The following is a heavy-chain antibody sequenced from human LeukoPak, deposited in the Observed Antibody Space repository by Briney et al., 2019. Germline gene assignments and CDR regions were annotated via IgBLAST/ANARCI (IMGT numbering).Heavy chain of an antibody. CDR1: GGSFSGYY. Sequence: SETLSLTCAVYGGSFSGYYWSWIRQPPGKGLEWIGEINHSGSTNYNPSLKSRVTISVDTSKNQFSLKLSSVTAADTAVYYCARPSGTIYGSGSYYAQYNWFDPWGQGTLVTVSS. CDR3: ARPSGTIYGSGSYYAQYNWFDP. V-gene: IGHV4-34*01. J-gene: IGHJ5*02. D-gene: IGHD3-10*01. CDR2: INHSGST.